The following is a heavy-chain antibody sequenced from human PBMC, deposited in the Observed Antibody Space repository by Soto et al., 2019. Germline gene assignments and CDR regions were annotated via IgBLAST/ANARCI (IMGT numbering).Heavy chain of an antibody. J-gene: IGHJ4*02. CDR3: ARHIDGKGGIAAAVDY. CDR2: IYYSGST. Sequence: QLQLQESGPGLVKPSETLSLTCTVSGGSISSSSYYWGWIRQPPGKGLEWIGSIYYSGSTYSNPSLKSRVTITVDTSKNQFSLKLSSVTAADTAVYYCARHIDGKGGIAAAVDYWGQGTLVTVSS. V-gene: IGHV4-39*01. CDR1: GGSISSSSYY. D-gene: IGHD6-13*01.